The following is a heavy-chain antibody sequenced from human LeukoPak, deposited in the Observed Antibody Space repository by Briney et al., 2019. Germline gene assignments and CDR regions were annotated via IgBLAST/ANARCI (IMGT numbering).Heavy chain of an antibody. CDR3: AKGGGGFNSPKFDY. V-gene: IGHV3-9*03. CDR1: GFTFSSYA. J-gene: IGHJ4*02. CDR2: ISWNSGSI. Sequence: PGGSLRLSCAASGFTFSSYAMSWVRQAPGKGRGWVSGISWNSGSIGYADSVKGRFTISRDNAKNSLYLQMNSLRAEDMALYYCAKGGGGFNSPKFDYWGQGTLVTVSS. D-gene: IGHD5-24*01.